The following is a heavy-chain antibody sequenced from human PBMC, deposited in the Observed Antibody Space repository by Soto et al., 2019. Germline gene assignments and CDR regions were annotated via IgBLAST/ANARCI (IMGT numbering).Heavy chain of an antibody. J-gene: IGHJ4*02. CDR3: ARAGYSYEYYFDY. CDR1: GGSISSGGYY. V-gene: IGHV4-31*03. Sequence: QVQLQESGPGLVKPSQTLSLTCTVSGGSISSGGYYWSWIRQHPGKGLEWIGYIYYSGSTYYNPSLKCRVTRSVDTSKNQCSLKLSSVTAADTAVYYCARAGYSYEYYFDYWGQGTLVTVSS. D-gene: IGHD5-18*01. CDR2: IYYSGST.